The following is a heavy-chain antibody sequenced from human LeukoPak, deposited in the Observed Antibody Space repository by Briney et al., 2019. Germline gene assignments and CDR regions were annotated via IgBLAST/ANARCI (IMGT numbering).Heavy chain of an antibody. CDR2: ISSSSSTI. J-gene: IGHJ3*02. Sequence: GGSLRLSCAASRFTFSPYTMNWVRQAPGKGLEWVSYISSSSSTIYYADSVKGRFTISRDNAKNSLYLQMNSLRAEDTAVYYCARDLGSSFGAFDIWGQGTMVTVSS. CDR3: ARDLGSSFGAFDI. D-gene: IGHD3-10*01. V-gene: IGHV3-48*01. CDR1: RFTFSPYT.